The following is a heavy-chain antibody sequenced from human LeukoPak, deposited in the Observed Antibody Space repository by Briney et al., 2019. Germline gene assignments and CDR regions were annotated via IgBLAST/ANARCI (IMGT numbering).Heavy chain of an antibody. CDR2: INAGNGNT. J-gene: IGHJ4*02. D-gene: IGHD1-26*01. CDR1: GYTFTSYA. Sequence: ASVKVSCGASGYTFTSYAMHWVRQAPGQRLEWMGWINAGNGNTKYSQKFQGRVTITRDTSASTAYMELSSLRSEDTAVYYCARAPSYWALFDYWGQGTLVTVSS. V-gene: IGHV1-3*01. CDR3: ARAPSYWALFDY.